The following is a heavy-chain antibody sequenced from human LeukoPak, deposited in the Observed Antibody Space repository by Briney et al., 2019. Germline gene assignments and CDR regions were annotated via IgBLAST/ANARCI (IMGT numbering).Heavy chain of an antibody. CDR3: TTRITIFGVVIGLDY. CDR2: IKSKTDGGTT. D-gene: IGHD3-3*01. CDR1: GFTFSNAW. Sequence: GGSLRLSCAASGFTFSNAWVSWVRQAPGKGLEWVGRIKSKTDGGTTDYAAPVKGRFTISRDDSKNTLYLQMNSLKTEDTAVYYCTTRITIFGVVIGLDYWGQGTLVTVSS. J-gene: IGHJ4*02. V-gene: IGHV3-15*01.